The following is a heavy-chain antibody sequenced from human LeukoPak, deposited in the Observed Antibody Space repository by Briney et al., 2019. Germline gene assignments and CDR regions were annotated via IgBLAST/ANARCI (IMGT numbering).Heavy chain of an antibody. Sequence: GGSLRLSCAASGFTFSSYEMNWVRQAPGKGLEWVSYISSSCSTIYYADSVKGRFTISRDNAKNSLYLQMNSLRAEDTAVYYCARFTDSSSWYPSPSYYYFDYWGQGTLVTVSS. CDR2: ISSSCSTI. D-gene: IGHD6-13*01. V-gene: IGHV3-48*03. CDR1: GFTFSSYE. J-gene: IGHJ4*02. CDR3: ARFTDSSSWYPSPSYYYFDY.